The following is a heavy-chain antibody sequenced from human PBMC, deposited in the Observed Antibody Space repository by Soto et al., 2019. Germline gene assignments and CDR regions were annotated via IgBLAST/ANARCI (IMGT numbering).Heavy chain of an antibody. Sequence: QLQLQESGPGLVKPSETLSLTCTVSGGSISSSSYYWGWIRQPPGKGLEWIGSIYYSGSTYYNPSLKSRVTISVDTSKNQFSLKLSSVTAADTAVYYCARLGGSGPHKYWYFDLWGRGTLVTVSS. CDR2: IYYSGST. D-gene: IGHD6-19*01. J-gene: IGHJ2*01. CDR3: ARLGGSGPHKYWYFDL. V-gene: IGHV4-39*01. CDR1: GGSISSSSYY.